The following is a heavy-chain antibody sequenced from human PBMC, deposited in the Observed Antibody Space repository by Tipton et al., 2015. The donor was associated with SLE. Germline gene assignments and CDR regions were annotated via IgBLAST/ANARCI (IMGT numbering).Heavy chain of an antibody. CDR1: GFTFSSYS. D-gene: IGHD2-2*01. CDR3: AREGYDTSSIDY. Sequence: SLRLSCAASGFTFSSYSLNWVRQAPGKGLEWISYISSSSVTIYYADSVKGRFTISRDNAKNSLYLQMSSLRAEDTAVYYCAREGYDTSSIDYWGQGTLVTVSS. CDR2: ISSSSVTI. J-gene: IGHJ4*02. V-gene: IGHV3-48*04.